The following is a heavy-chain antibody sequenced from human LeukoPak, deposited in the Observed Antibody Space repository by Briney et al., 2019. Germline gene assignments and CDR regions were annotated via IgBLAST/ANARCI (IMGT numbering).Heavy chain of an antibody. Sequence: SETLSLTCTVSGGSVSSDNYYWSWIRQPPGKGLEWIGYMYYSGSTDYNPSLKSRATISVDTSKNQFSLKLRSVTAADTAVYYCARQLERYLRNFDYWGQGTLVTVSS. CDR1: GGSVSSDNYY. V-gene: IGHV4-61*01. D-gene: IGHD1-1*01. CDR2: MYYSGST. CDR3: ARQLERYLRNFDY. J-gene: IGHJ4*02.